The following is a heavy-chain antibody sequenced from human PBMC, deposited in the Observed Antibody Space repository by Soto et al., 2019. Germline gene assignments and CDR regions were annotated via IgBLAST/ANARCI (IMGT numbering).Heavy chain of an antibody. Sequence: QVQLVQSGAEVKKPGASVTVSCKASGYTFTTYGVSWVRQAPGQGLEWLGWINGYNGNAKYAENLQGRVTMTTDTSTSTGYMELRSLRSDDTAVYYCARIGDVPYYYYGMDVWGQGTTVTVSS. V-gene: IGHV1-18*01. CDR1: GYTFTTYG. D-gene: IGHD3-16*01. CDR3: ARIGDVPYYYYGMDV. J-gene: IGHJ6*02. CDR2: INGYNGNA.